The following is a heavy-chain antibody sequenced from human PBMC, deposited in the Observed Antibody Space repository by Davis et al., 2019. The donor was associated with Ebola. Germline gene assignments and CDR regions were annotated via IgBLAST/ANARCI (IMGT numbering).Heavy chain of an antibody. CDR2: ISVSGSTR. CDR3: AKHATVYRSSCIAY. D-gene: IGHD6-13*01. J-gene: IGHJ4*02. Sequence: GESLKISCAASGFTFSDYYMSWIRQAPGKGLEWVSYISVSGSTRFYADSVKGRFTISRDNSKNTLYLQMISLRAEDTAIYYCAKHATVYRSSCIAYWGQGTLVTVSS. V-gene: IGHV3-11*01. CDR1: GFTFSDYY.